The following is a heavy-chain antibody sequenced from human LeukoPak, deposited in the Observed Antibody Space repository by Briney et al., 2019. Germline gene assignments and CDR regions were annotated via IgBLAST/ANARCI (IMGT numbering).Heavy chain of an antibody. CDR2: VNPNNGGT. Sequence: ASVKVSCKASGYTFTSYYMHWVRQAPGQGLEWMGWVNPNNGGTNYAQKLQGRVTLTSDTTIGTAYMEMISLTSDDTAIYYCARLGRQDTAMAWGQGTLVTASS. V-gene: IGHV1-2*02. CDR3: ARLGRQDTAMA. J-gene: IGHJ5*02. CDR1: GYTFTSYY. D-gene: IGHD5-18*01.